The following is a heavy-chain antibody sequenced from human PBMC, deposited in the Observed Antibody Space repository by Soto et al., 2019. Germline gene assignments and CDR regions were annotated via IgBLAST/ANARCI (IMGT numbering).Heavy chain of an antibody. CDR2: IWYDGSNK. D-gene: IGHD4-17*01. CDR3: ARGGATVDYYYGMDV. Sequence: QVQLVESGGGVVQPGRSLRLSCAASGFTFSSYGMHWVRQAPGKGLEWVAVIWYDGSNKYYADSVKGRFTISRDNSKNTLYLQMNSLRAEDTAVYYCARGGATVDYYYGMDVWGQGTTVTVSS. CDR1: GFTFSSYG. J-gene: IGHJ6*02. V-gene: IGHV3-33*01.